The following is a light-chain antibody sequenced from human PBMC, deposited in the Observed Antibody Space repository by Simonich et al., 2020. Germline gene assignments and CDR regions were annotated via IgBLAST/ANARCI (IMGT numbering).Light chain of an antibody. CDR1: QSVLYSSNHKNY. V-gene: IGKV4-1*01. Sequence: DIVMTQFPESLAVALGERATIHCKSRQSVLYSSNHKNYLAWYQQKPGQPPKLLIYWASTRESGVPDRFSGSGSGTDFTLTISSLQAEDVAVYYCQQYYSTPYTFGQGTKLEIK. CDR2: WAS. CDR3: QQYYSTPYT. J-gene: IGKJ2*01.